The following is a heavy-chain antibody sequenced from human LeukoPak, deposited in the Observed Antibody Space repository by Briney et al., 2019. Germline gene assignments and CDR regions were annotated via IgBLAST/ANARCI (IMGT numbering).Heavy chain of an antibody. CDR1: GFTFDDYG. V-gene: IGHV3-48*04. D-gene: IGHD6-19*01. J-gene: IGHJ4*02. Sequence: GGSLRLSCAASGFTFDDYGMNWVRQAPGKGLEWVSYISSSGSTIYYADSVKGRFTISRDNAKNSLYLQMNSLRAEDTAVYYCVGIAVAPGYWGQGTLVTVSS. CDR2: ISSSGSTI. CDR3: VGIAVAPGY.